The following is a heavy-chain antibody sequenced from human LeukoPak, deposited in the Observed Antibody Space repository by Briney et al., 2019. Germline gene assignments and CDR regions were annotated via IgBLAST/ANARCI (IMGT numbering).Heavy chain of an antibody. D-gene: IGHD3-16*01. CDR3: ARDLYYVWGRGMDV. CDR2: ISGSGGST. J-gene: IGHJ6*02. Sequence: GGSLRLSCAASGFTFSSYAMSWVRQAPGKGLEWVSAISGSGGSTYYADSVKGRFTISRDNSKNTLYLQMNSLRAEDTAVYYCARDLYYVWGRGMDVWGQGTTVTVSS. CDR1: GFTFSSYA. V-gene: IGHV3-23*01.